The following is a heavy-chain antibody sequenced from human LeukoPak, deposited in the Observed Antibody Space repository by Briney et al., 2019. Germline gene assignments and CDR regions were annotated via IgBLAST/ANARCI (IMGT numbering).Heavy chain of an antibody. CDR1: GYSISSGYY. J-gene: IGHJ4*02. V-gene: IGHV4-38-2*02. D-gene: IGHD6-19*01. CDR2: IYHSGST. Sequence: SETLSLTRTVSGYSISSGYYWGWIRQPPGKGLEWIGSIYHSGSTYYNPSLKSRVTISVDTSKNQFSLKLSSVTAADTAVYYCARDGSSGWLNYWGQGTLVTVSS. CDR3: ARDGSSGWLNY.